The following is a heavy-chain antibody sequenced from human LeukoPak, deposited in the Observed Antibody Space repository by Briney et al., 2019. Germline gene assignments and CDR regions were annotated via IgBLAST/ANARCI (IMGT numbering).Heavy chain of an antibody. CDR2: ISAYNGNT. V-gene: IGHV1-18*01. D-gene: IGHD6-13*01. J-gene: IGHJ5*02. CDR1: GGTFTSYG. CDR3: ARDSRIAAAPNWFDP. Sequence: GASVKVSCKASGGTFTSYGISWVRQAPGQGLEWMGWISAYNGNTNYAQKLQGRVTMTTDTSTSTAYMELRSLRSDDTAVYYCARDSRIAAAPNWFDPWGQGTLVTVSS.